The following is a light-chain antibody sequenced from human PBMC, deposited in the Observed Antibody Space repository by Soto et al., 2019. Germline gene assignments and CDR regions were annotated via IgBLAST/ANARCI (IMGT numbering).Light chain of an antibody. Sequence: DIQMTQSPSTLSASAGDRVTSTCRASQSISNGVAWFQQKLGKAPQLLISEVSSLESGVPSRFSGSGAGTEFTLPITTLQPDDFATYYCLQSIGTLAQGPKLQI. CDR2: EVS. CDR1: QSISNG. V-gene: IGKV1-5*01. CDR3: LQSIGT. J-gene: IGKJ2*01.